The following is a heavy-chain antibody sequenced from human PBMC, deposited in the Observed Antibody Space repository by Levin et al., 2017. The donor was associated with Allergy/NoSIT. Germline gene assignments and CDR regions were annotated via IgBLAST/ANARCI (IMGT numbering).Heavy chain of an antibody. CDR2: MNPNSGNT. J-gene: IGHJ1*01. CDR1: GYTFTSYD. Sequence: GASVKVSCKASGYTFTSYDVNWVRQATGQGPEWMGWMNPNSGNTGYAQKFQGRVTMTRNTSISTAYMELSSLRSEDTAVYYCARNQQLVRYFQYWGQGTLVTVSS. D-gene: IGHD6-6*01. CDR3: ARNQQLVRYFQY. V-gene: IGHV1-8*01.